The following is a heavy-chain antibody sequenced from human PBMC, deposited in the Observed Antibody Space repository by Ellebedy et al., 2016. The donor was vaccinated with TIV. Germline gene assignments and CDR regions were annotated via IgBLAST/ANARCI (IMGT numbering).Heavy chain of an antibody. J-gene: IGHJ5*02. CDR1: GDSISRSSSY. CDR3: TRWFGELLYVRWFDP. Sequence: SETLSLTCTVSGDSISRSSSYWGWIRQPPGKGLEWIGSIYHSGSTDYNPSLKSRVTISADTSKNQLSLRLSSVTAADTAVYYCTRWFGELLYVRWFDPWGQGALVTVSS. D-gene: IGHD3-10*01. CDR2: IYHSGST. V-gene: IGHV4-39*01.